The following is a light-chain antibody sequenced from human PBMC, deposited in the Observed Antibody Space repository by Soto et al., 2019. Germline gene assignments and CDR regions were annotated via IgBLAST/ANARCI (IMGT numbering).Light chain of an antibody. CDR1: KSVSSN. Sequence: EIVMTQSPATLSVSPGERATLSCRASKSVSSNLAWYQQKPGQAPRLLIYGASTRATGIPARFSGSGSGTEFTLTISSLQSEYFAVYYCQQYNNWPYTFGQGTKLEIK. V-gene: IGKV3-15*01. CDR3: QQYNNWPYT. J-gene: IGKJ2*01. CDR2: GAS.